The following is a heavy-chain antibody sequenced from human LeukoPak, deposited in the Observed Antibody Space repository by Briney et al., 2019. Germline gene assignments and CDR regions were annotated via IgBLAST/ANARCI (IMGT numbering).Heavy chain of an antibody. CDR1: GFTFSSYS. CDR3: ARDRNVYYYGMDV. Sequence: PGGSLRLSCAASGFTFSSYSMNWVRQAPGKGLEWVSSISSSSSYIYYADSVKGRFTISRDNAKNSLSLQMNSLRAEDTAVYYCARDRNVYYYGMDVWGQGTTVTVSS. CDR2: ISSSSSYI. J-gene: IGHJ6*02. V-gene: IGHV3-21*01.